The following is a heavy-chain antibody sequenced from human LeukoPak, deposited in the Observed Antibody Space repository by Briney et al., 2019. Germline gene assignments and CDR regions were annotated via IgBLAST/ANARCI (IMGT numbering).Heavy chain of an antibody. V-gene: IGHV3-7*01. D-gene: IGHD5-18*01. CDR3: ATRCSYGYGSFDY. CDR1: GFTFSSYW. J-gene: IGHJ4*02. Sequence: PGGSLRLSCAASGFTFSSYWMSWVRPAPGKGLEGVANLKQDGSEKYHVASVKGRLTISRANAKNSLYPQMNSLRAEDTAVFYCATRCSYGYGSFDYWGQGTLVTVA. CDR2: LKQDGSEK.